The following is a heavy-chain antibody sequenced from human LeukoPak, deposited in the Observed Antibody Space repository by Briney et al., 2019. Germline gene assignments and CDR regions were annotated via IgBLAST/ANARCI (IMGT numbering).Heavy chain of an antibody. CDR1: GFTFSSYA. CDR3: ARGEQAMATMSIDY. CDR2: ISSGGSTI. Sequence: LSGGSLRLSCAASGFTFSSYAMSWVRQAPGKGLEWVSYISSGGSTIYYVDSVRGRFTISRDNAKHSLYLQMNSLRAEDTAVCYCARGEQAMATMSIDYWGQGSLVTVSS. D-gene: IGHD5-24*01. V-gene: IGHV3-48*01. J-gene: IGHJ4*02.